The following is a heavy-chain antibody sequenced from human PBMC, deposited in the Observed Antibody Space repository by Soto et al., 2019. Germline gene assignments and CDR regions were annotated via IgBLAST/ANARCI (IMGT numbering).Heavy chain of an antibody. D-gene: IGHD3-10*01. CDR3: ARDFAGWFGNLVNYFDN. CDR1: GFTFSAYA. J-gene: IGHJ4*02. Sequence: EVQLLESGGGLVQPGGSLRLSCAVSGFTFSAYAMGWVRQAPGKGLECVSGISNTGGSTYYADSVRGQFAISRDDSKNTLYLEMNSLRPEDTAVYYWARDFAGWFGNLVNYFDNWGQGTLVTVSS. V-gene: IGHV3-23*01. CDR2: ISNTGGST.